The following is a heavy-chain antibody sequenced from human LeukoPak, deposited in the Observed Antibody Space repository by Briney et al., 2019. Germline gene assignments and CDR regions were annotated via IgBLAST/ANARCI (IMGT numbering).Heavy chain of an antibody. CDR3: ARAVGSSESNWFDP. J-gene: IGHJ5*02. V-gene: IGHV4-61*02. CDR1: GGSASSGGYY. D-gene: IGHD1-26*01. Sequence: PSETLSLTCTVSGGSASSGGYYWSWIRQSAGKGLEWIGRIYSTGSTNYNPSLKSRVTISVDRSKNQFSLMLKSVTAADTAVYYCARAVGSSESNWFDPWGQGTQATVSS. CDR2: IYSTGST.